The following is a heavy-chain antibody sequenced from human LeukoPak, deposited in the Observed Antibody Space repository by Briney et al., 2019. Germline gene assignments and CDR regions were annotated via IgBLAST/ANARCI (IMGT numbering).Heavy chain of an antibody. D-gene: IGHD3-10*01. CDR1: GGSISNYY. CDR3: ARESGSILWFGELYP. J-gene: IGHJ5*02. CDR2: VYYTGST. V-gene: IGHV4-59*12. Sequence: SETLSLTCTVSGGSISNYYWSWVRQPPGKGLEWIGFVYYTGSTNYNPSLKSRVTMSVDTSKNQFSLKLSSVTAADTAVYYCARESGSILWFGELYPWGQGTLVTVSS.